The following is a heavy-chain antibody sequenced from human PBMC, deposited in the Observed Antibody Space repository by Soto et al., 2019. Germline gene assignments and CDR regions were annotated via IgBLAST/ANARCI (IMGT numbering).Heavy chain of an antibody. CDR1: GFTFSSYS. Sequence: GGSLRLSCAASGFTFSSYSMNWVRQAPGKGLEWVSYISSSSSTIYYADSVKGRFTISRDNAKNSLYLQMNSLRAEDTAVYYCARDSIDSTVTTWDYYYGMDVWGQGTTVTVSS. D-gene: IGHD4-4*01. CDR2: ISSSSSTI. V-gene: IGHV3-48*01. J-gene: IGHJ6*02. CDR3: ARDSIDSTVTTWDYYYGMDV.